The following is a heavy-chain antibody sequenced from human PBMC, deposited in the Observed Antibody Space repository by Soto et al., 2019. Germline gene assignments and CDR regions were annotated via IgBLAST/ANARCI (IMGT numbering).Heavy chain of an antibody. CDR3: TTRPTTSVTQFHY. D-gene: IGHD5-18*01. CDR2: IRSKTDDGPT. CDR1: GFTSSNAW. V-gene: IGHV3-15*05. J-gene: IGHJ4*02. Sequence: GGSLRLSCAASGFTSSNAWMTWVRQAPGKGLEWVGRIRSKTDDGPTDYAAPVKGRFTISRDDTSNTLYLQMNSLKTEDTAVYYCTTRPTTSVTQFHYWGPGTLVTVSS.